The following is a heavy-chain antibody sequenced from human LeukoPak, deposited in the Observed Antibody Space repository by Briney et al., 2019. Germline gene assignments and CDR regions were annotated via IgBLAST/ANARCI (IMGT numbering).Heavy chain of an antibody. CDR2: IIPIFGIA. CDR1: GGTFSSYA. CDR3: ARAQYSSSAFDY. J-gene: IGHJ4*02. V-gene: IGHV1-69*04. D-gene: IGHD6-6*01. Sequence: SVKVSCKASGGTFSSYAISWVRQAPGQGLEWMGRIIPIFGIANYAQKFQGRVTITADKSTSTAYMGLSSLRSEDTAVYYCARAQYSSSAFDYWGQGTLVTVSS.